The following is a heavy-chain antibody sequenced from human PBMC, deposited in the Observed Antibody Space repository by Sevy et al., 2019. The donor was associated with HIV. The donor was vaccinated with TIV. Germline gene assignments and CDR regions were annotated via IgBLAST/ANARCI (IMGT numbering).Heavy chain of an antibody. Sequence: GGSLRLSCAASGFTFSSYAMSWVRQAPGKGLEWVSAISGSGGSTYYADSVKGRFTLSRDKSKNTPYLQMNSLRAEDTAVYYCAKDGAAMATVGGGMDVWGQGTTVTVSS. D-gene: IGHD5-18*01. CDR2: ISGSGGST. J-gene: IGHJ6*02. CDR3: AKDGAAMATVGGGMDV. V-gene: IGHV3-23*01. CDR1: GFTFSSYA.